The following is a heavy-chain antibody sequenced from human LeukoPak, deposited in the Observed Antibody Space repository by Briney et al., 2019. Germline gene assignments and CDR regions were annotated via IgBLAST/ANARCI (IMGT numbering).Heavy chain of an antibody. CDR1: GGSISSYY. CDR3: ARAIQSALSVRYTYYMDV. V-gene: IGHV4-59*08. Sequence: SETLSLTCTVSGGSISSYYWSWIRQPPGKGLEWIGDIYYSGSTNYNPSLKSRVTISVDTSKDQFSLKLSSVTAADTAVYYCARAIQSALSVRYTYYMDVWGKGTTVTVSS. J-gene: IGHJ6*03. CDR2: IYYSGST. D-gene: IGHD2-2*02.